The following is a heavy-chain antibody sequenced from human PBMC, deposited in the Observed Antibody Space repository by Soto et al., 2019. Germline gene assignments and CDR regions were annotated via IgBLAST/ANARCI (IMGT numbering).Heavy chain of an antibody. CDR3: AKDLRWMCCSTNCYLFDY. Sequence: GGSLRLSCAASGFTFSTFAMNWVRQAPGKGLEWVSTVTNSGGSTYYADSVKGRFTISRDNSKNTVYLQMNSLRAEDTAVYYCAKDLRWMCCSTNCYLFDYWGQGA. J-gene: IGHJ4*02. CDR1: GFTFSTFA. CDR2: VTNSGGST. V-gene: IGHV3-23*01. D-gene: IGHD2-2*01.